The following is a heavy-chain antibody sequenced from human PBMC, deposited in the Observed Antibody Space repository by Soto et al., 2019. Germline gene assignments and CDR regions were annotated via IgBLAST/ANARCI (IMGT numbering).Heavy chain of an antibody. CDR2: INPSEGRT. CDR1: GYPFTSYH. V-gene: IGHV1-46*01. CDR3: ARGREYSFGYNWFDP. D-gene: IGHD4-4*01. Sequence: QVQLVQSGAAVRKPGASVNLSCQTSGYPFTSYHMHWVRQAPGQGLEWMGVINPSEGRTRYSQKFQDRVTMTRDTSTSTVYMDLTSLRSEDTATYFCARGREYSFGYNWFDPWGQGTLGTVSS. J-gene: IGHJ5*02.